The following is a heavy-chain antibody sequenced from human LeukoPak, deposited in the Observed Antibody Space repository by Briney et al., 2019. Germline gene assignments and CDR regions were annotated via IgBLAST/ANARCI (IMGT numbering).Heavy chain of an antibody. CDR1: GSTFSSYW. CDR2: INSDGSST. V-gene: IGHV3-74*01. D-gene: IGHD3-10*01. CDR3: AKALGGRESFDY. Sequence: GGSLRLSCAASGSTFSSYWMHWVRQAPGKGLVWVSRINSDGSSTSYADSVKGRFTISRDNSKNTLYLQMNSLRAEDTAVYYCAKALGGRESFDYWGQGTLVTASS. J-gene: IGHJ4*02.